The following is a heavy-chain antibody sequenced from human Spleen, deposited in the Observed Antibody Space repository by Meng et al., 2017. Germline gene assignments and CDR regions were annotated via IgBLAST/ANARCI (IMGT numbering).Heavy chain of an antibody. V-gene: IGHV3-23*01. CDR1: GFTYSYYA. J-gene: IGHJ6*02. D-gene: IGHD3-22*01. CDR2: ISGSGGST. CDR3: AKDRHTGYYYDSTGYNPDYYYGMDV. Sequence: GESLKISCAASGFTYSYYAMSWVRQAPGKGLEWVSAISGSGGSTYYADSVKGRFTISRDNSKNTLYLQMNSLRADDTAVYYCAKDRHTGYYYDSTGYNPDYYYGMDVWGQGTTVTVSS.